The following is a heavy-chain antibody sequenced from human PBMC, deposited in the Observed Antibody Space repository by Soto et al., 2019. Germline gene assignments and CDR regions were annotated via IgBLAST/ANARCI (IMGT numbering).Heavy chain of an antibody. CDR2: ISGSVGST. CDR3: AKEHSSGYSYYFDS. Sequence: WGSLRLSCAASGFTFSSCAMSWVRQAPGKGLEWVSAISGSVGSTYYADSVKGRFTISRDNSKNTLYLQMNSLRAEDTAVYYCAKEHSSGYSYYFDSWGQGTMVTVSP. D-gene: IGHD3-22*01. CDR1: GFTFSSCA. J-gene: IGHJ4*02. V-gene: IGHV3-23*01.